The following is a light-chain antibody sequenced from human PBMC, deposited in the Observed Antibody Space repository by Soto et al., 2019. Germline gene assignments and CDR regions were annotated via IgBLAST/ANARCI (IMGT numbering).Light chain of an antibody. CDR3: QQTLSTPIT. V-gene: IGKV1-39*01. J-gene: IGKJ5*01. CDR2: GAS. CDR1: QSIGKN. Sequence: DIQMTQSPSSLSAFVGDSVTITCRASQSIGKNLNWSQQTPGRAPKLLIFGASALQTRVPATFGGSGSGTDFTLSIDYLQPQDFATYYCQQTLSTPITFGQGTRLEIK.